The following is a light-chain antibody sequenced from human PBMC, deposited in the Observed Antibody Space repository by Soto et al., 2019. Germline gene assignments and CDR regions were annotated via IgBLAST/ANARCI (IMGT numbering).Light chain of an antibody. CDR2: GAS. Sequence: EIVMTQSPATLSVSPGESATLSCRASQSVSSSLAWYQHKPGQAPRLLISGASTRATGIPARFSGSGSGTEFTLTISSLQSEDLAVYYCQQYKNWLTWTFGQGTKVEI. J-gene: IGKJ1*01. CDR3: QQYKNWLTWT. V-gene: IGKV3-15*01. CDR1: QSVSSS.